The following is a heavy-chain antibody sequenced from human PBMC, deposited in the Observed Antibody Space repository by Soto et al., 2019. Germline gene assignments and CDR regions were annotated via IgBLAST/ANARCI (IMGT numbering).Heavy chain of an antibody. CDR3: ASVSYYDSISFAT. Sequence: TLSLTCTVTGGSVNSGGFSWSWIRQAPGKGLEWIGYIYHIGTTFYNPSLKSRVTISIDRSRNQFSLNLTSVTAADTAVFFCASVSYYDSISFATWGQGILVTVSS. CDR1: GGSVNSGGFS. V-gene: IGHV4-30-2*01. J-gene: IGHJ5*02. CDR2: IYHIGTT. D-gene: IGHD3-22*01.